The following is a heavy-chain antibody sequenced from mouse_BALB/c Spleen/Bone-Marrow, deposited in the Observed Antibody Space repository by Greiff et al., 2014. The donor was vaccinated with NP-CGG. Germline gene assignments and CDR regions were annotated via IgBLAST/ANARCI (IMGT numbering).Heavy chain of an antibody. CDR2: ISGGGSYT. CDR1: GFTFSNYG. Sequence: VQLKESGGGLVKSGGSLKLSCAASGFTFSNYGMSWVRQTPEKRPEWVATISGGGSYTFYSDSVKGRFTISRDNAKNNLYLQLSSLRSEDTALYYCARHAYYDQTEVSFVYWGQGTLVTVSA. CDR3: ARHAYYDQTEVSFVY. D-gene: IGHD2-4*01. V-gene: IGHV5-9-2*01. J-gene: IGHJ3*01.